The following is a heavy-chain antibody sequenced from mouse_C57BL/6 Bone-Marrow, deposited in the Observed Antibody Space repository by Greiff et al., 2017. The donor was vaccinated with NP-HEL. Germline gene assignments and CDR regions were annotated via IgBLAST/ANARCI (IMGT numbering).Heavy chain of an antibody. CDR2: IYPRSGNT. V-gene: IGHV1-81*01. J-gene: IGHJ3*01. CDR1: GYTFTSYG. CDR3: ARWYYGNYVGFAY. D-gene: IGHD2-1*01. Sequence: LVRPGASVKLSCKASGYTFTSYGISWVKQRTGQGLEWIGEIYPRSGNTYYNEKFKGKATLTADKSSSTAYMELRSLTSEDSAVYFCARWYYGNYVGFAYWGQGTLVTVSA.